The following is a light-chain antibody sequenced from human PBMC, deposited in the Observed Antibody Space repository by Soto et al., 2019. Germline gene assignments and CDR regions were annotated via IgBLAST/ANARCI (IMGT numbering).Light chain of an antibody. CDR1: QSFXSN. J-gene: IGKJ1*01. CDR3: QQYNNWPRGT. V-gene: IGKV3-15*01. CDR2: GQS. Sequence: IVLTQCPATLSVSPGERATLSCRASQSFXSNFVWDEAKPGQAPRVLIXGQSTRATGIPARFIGSGSGKEFTLTLSSLQSEDFAVYYCQQYNNWPRGTFGQGTKVDIK.